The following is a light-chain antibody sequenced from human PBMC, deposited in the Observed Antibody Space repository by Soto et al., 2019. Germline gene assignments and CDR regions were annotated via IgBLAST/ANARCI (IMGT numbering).Light chain of an antibody. CDR1: QSVNNY. CDR2: DAS. CDR3: QHRINWPLT. V-gene: IGKV3-11*01. J-gene: IGKJ4*01. Sequence: EIVLTQSPATLSLSPGDRATLSCRTSQSVNNYLAWYQQKPGQAPRLLIYDASKRDTGIPARFSGSGSGTDFTLTITSLEPEDFAVYYCQHRINWPLTFGGGTKVEIK.